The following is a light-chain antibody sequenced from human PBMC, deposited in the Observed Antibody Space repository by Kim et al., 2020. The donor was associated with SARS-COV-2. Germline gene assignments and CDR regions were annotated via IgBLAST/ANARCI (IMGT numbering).Light chain of an antibody. CDR2: DAS. CDR3: QQRINWPLT. CDR1: QSIRAY. J-gene: IGKJ4*01. V-gene: IGKV3-11*01. Sequence: EIVLTQSPATLSLSPGERATLSCRASQSIRAYLAWYQQKPGQTPRLLIYDASNRATGIPARFSGSGSGTDFTLTISSLEPEDSAVYYCQQRINWPLTFGGGTKVEI.